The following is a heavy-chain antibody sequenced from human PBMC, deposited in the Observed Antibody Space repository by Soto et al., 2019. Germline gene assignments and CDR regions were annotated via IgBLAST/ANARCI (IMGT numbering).Heavy chain of an antibody. Sequence: SETLSLTCTVSGGSISSGGYYWSGIHQHPGKGLEWIGYIYYSGSTYYNPSLKSRVTISVDTSKNQFSLKLSSVAAADTAVYYCASMYYYDSSGYYPFDYWGQGTLVTVSS. CDR1: GGSISSGGYY. V-gene: IGHV4-31*03. D-gene: IGHD3-22*01. CDR3: ASMYYYDSSGYYPFDY. CDR2: IYYSGST. J-gene: IGHJ4*02.